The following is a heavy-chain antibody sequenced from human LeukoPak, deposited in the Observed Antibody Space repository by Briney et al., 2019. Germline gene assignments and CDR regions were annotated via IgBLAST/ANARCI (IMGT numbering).Heavy chain of an antibody. CDR2: IYYSGST. Sequence: SETLSLTCTVSGGSISSYYWSWIRQPPGKGLEWIGYIYYSGSTNYNPSLKSRVTISVDTSKNQFSLKLSSVTAADTAVYYCATYKKNYYGMDVWGKGTTVTVSS. D-gene: IGHD5-24*01. V-gene: IGHV4-59*01. CDR3: ATYKKNYYGMDV. J-gene: IGHJ6*04. CDR1: GGSISSYY.